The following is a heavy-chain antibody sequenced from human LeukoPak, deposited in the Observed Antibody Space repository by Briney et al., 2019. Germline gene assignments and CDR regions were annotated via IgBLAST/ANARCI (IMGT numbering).Heavy chain of an antibody. CDR3: AKDERDSSNWYFDQ. CDR1: GFTFSSYA. D-gene: IGHD6-13*01. V-gene: IGHV3-30-3*01. J-gene: IGHJ4*02. CDR2: ISYDGSNK. Sequence: PGGSLRLSCAASGFTFSSYAMHWVRQAPGKGLEWVAVISYDGSNKYYADSVKGRFTISRDNSKNTLYLQMNSLRAEDTAVYYCAKDERDSSNWYFDQWGQGTLVTVSS.